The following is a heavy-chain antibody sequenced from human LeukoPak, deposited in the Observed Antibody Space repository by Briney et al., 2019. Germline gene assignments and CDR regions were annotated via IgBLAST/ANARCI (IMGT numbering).Heavy chain of an antibody. Sequence: PSETLSLTCTVSGGSVSSGSYYWSWIRQPPGKGLEWIGYIYYSGSTNYNPSLKSRVTISIDTSKNQFSLKLSSVTAADTAVYYCARKGVPFYYGMDAWGQGTTVTVSS. D-gene: IGHD3-16*01. V-gene: IGHV4-61*01. CDR3: ARKGVPFYYGMDA. CDR2: IYYSGST. J-gene: IGHJ6*02. CDR1: GGSVSSGSYY.